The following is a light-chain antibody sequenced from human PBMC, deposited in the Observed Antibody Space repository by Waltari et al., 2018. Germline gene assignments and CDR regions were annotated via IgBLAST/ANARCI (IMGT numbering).Light chain of an antibody. CDR3: CSYAGSYTHVV. V-gene: IGLV2-11*01. J-gene: IGLJ2*01. CDR2: DVT. CDR1: RSYVGGYGY. Sequence: QSALTQPRSVSGSPGQSVTTSCPGTRSYVGGYGYVSWYQQHPGKAPKLMICDVTKRPSGVPDRVSGSKSGNTASLTISGLQAEDEADYYCCSYAGSYTHVVVGGGTKLTVL.